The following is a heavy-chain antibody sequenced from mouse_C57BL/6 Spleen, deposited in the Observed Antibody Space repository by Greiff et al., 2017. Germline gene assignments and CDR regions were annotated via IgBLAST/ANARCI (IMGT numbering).Heavy chain of an antibody. CDR2: IYPGGGYT. V-gene: IGHV1-63*01. Sequence: QVQLQQSGAELVRPGTSVKMSCKASGYTFTNYWIGWAKQRPGHGLEWIGDIYPGGGYTNYNEKFKGKATLTADKSSSTAYMQFSSLTSEDSAIYYGARGPYYYGSPYYFDYWGQGTTLTVSS. J-gene: IGHJ2*01. CDR1: GYTFTNYW. D-gene: IGHD1-1*01. CDR3: ARGPYYYGSPYYFDY.